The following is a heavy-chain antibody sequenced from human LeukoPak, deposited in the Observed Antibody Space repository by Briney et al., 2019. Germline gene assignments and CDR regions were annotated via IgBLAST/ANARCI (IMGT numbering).Heavy chain of an antibody. CDR1: GYTLTELS. CDR3: ATRPAPYDILTGYLHFDC. V-gene: IGHV1-24*01. Sequence: GASVKVSCKVSGYTLTELSMHWVRQAPGKGLEWMGGFDPEDGETIYAQKFQGRVTMTEDTSTDTAYMELSSLRSEDTAVYYCATRPAPYDILTGYLHFDCWGQGTLVTVSS. J-gene: IGHJ4*02. D-gene: IGHD3-9*01. CDR2: FDPEDGET.